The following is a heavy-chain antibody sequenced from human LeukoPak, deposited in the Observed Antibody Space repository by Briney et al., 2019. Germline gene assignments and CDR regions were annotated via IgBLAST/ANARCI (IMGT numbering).Heavy chain of an antibody. V-gene: IGHV3-30*18. Sequence: PGGSLRLSCAASGFTFSSYGMHWVRQAPGKGLQWVAVISYDGSNKYYADSVKGRFTISRYNSKNTLYLQMNSLRAEDTAVYYCAKDHQYYYDSSGYYFPRYPTDYWGRGTLVTVSS. J-gene: IGHJ4*02. CDR3: AKDHQYYYDSSGYYFPRYPTDY. CDR1: GFTFSSYG. CDR2: ISYDGSNK. D-gene: IGHD3-22*01.